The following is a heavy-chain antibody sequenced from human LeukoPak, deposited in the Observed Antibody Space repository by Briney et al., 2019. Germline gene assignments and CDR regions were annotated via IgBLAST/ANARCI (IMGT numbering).Heavy chain of an antibody. CDR3: ARVIVFYYGMDV. J-gene: IGHJ6*02. V-gene: IGHV4-59*01. CDR1: GGSISSYY. Sequence: PSETLSLTCTVSGGSISSYYWSWIRQPPGKGLEWIGYIYYSGSTNYNPSLKSRVTISVDTSKNQFSLKLSSVTAADTAVYYCARVIVFYYGMDVWGQGTTVTASS. D-gene: IGHD3-22*01. CDR2: IYYSGST.